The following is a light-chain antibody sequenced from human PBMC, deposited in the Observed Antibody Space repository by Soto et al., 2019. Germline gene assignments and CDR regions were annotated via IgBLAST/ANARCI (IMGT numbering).Light chain of an antibody. CDR1: QSVSSSY. Sequence: EIVLTQSPGTLSLSPGERATLSCRASQSVSSSYLAWYQQKPGQAPRLLIHGVSTRATGIPDRLSGSGSGTDFTLTISRLEPEDVAVYYCQQYVTSPYIFGQGTKLEIK. V-gene: IGKV3-20*01. CDR3: QQYVTSPYI. J-gene: IGKJ2*01. CDR2: GVS.